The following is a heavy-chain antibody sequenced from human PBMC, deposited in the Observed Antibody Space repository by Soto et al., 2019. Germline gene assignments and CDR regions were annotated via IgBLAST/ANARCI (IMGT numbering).Heavy chain of an antibody. CDR1: GGTFSSYT. V-gene: IGHV1-69*02. CDR3: AGAYTNWFDP. J-gene: IGHJ5*02. D-gene: IGHD1-20*01. CDR2: IIPILGIA. Sequence: QVQLVQSGAEVKKPGSSVKVSCKASGGTFSSYTISWVRQAPGQGLEWMGRIIPILGIANYAQQFQGRVTIAADKSTSTAYMELSSLRSEDTAVYYCAGAYTNWFDPWGQGTLVTVSS.